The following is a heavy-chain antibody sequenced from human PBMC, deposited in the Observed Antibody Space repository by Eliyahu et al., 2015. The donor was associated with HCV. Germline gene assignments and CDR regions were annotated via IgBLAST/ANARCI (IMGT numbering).Heavy chain of an antibody. Sequence: QVQLQESGPGQVKPSETLSLTXXXSGASLNNYYWXWIRQPAGKGXEWIGRIFPSGITDYNPSLKGRVTMSVDTPKNQFSLRLNSVTAADTAVYYCARGSREIDYWGQGTLVTVSS. D-gene: IGHD1-26*01. V-gene: IGHV4-4*07. J-gene: IGHJ4*02. CDR2: IFPSGIT. CDR1: GASLNNYY. CDR3: ARGSREIDY.